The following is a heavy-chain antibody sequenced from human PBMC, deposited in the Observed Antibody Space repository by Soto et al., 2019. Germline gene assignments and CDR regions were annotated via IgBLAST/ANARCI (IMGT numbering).Heavy chain of an antibody. CDR3: ARAVDYGMDV. CDR1: GFTFSSYA. J-gene: IGHJ6*02. V-gene: IGHV3-30-3*01. CDR2: ISYDGSNK. D-gene: IGHD2-15*01. Sequence: GGSLRLSCAASGFTFSSYAMHWVRQAPGKGLEWVAVISYDGSNKYYADSVKGRFTISRDNSKNTLYLQMNSLRAEDTAVYYCARAVDYGMDVWGQGTTVTVSS.